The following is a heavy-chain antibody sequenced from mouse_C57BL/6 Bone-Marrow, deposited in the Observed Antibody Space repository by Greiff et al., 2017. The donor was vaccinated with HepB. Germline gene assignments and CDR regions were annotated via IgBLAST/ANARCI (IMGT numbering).Heavy chain of an antibody. CDR3: AVLVLRRGYVDV. Sequence: QVHVKQSGAELVRPGASVKLSCKASGYTFTSYGISWVKQRAGQGLEWIGEIYPRSGNTYYNEKFKGKATLTADKSSSTAYMELRSLTSEDSAVYVWAVLVLRRGYVDVGGRGTTVTVTA. V-gene: IGHV1-81*01. CDR2: IYPRSGNT. D-gene: IGHD1-1*01. J-gene: IGHJ1*03. CDR1: GYTFTSYG.